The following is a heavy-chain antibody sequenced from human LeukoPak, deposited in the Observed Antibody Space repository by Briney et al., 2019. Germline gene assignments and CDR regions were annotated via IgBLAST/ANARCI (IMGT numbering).Heavy chain of an antibody. J-gene: IGHJ4*02. Sequence: ASVKVSCKASGYTFTSYYMHWVRQAPGQGLEWMGIINPSGGSTSYAQKFQGRVTMTRDTSTSTVYMELSSLRSEDTAVYYCARDFSDIVVVVAAEHSYYFDYWGQGTLVTVSS. CDR1: GYTFTSYY. CDR2: INPSGGST. V-gene: IGHV1-46*01. D-gene: IGHD2-15*01. CDR3: ARDFSDIVVVVAAEHSYYFDY.